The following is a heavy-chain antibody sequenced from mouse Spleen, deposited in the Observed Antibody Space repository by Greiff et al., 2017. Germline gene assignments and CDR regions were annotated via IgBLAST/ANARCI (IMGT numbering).Heavy chain of an antibody. V-gene: IGHV1-82*01. CDR1: GYAFSSSW. CDR3: ARYYYGSSYLDY. Sequence: VKLMESGPELVKPGASVKISCKASGYAFSSSWMNWVKQRPGKGLEWIGRIYPGDGDTNYNGKFKGKATLTADKSSSTAYMQLSSLTSEDSAVYFCARYYYGSSYLDYWGQGTTLTVSS. D-gene: IGHD1-1*01. J-gene: IGHJ2*01. CDR2: IYPGDGDT.